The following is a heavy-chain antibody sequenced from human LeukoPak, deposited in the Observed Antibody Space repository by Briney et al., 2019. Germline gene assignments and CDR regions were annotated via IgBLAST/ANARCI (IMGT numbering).Heavy chain of an antibody. CDR3: ARVGSAYSSGYNDY. D-gene: IGHD5-18*01. CDR2: IYYSGST. CDR1: GGSISSYY. V-gene: IGHV4-59*01. J-gene: IGHJ4*02. Sequence: SETLSLTCTVSGGSISSYYWSWIRQPPGKGLEWIGYIYYSGSTDYNPSLKSRVTISADTSKNRFSLNLSSVTAADTAVYYCARVGSAYSSGYNDYWGRGTLVTVSS.